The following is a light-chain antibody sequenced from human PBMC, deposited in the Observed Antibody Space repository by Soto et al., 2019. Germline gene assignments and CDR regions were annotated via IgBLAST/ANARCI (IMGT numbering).Light chain of an antibody. J-gene: IGKJ4*01. CDR3: RQYGRSLEFA. Sequence: EIVFTQSPGTLSLSPGERATLSCRASQSVSSNFLAWYQEKPGQAPRLLIYGASSRATGIPDRFSGSGSGTDFTLTISRLEPEDFAVYYCRQYGRSLEFAFGGGTKVDIK. V-gene: IGKV3-20*01. CDR2: GAS. CDR1: QSVSSNF.